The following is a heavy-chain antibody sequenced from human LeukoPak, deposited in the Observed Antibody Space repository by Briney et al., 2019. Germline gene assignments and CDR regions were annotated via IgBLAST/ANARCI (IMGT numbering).Heavy chain of an antibody. V-gene: IGHV4-31*03. CDR3: ARSSGYSSSRGLNWFDP. J-gene: IGHJ5*02. Sequence: TSETQSLTCTVSGGSISSGGYYWSWIRQHPGKGLEWIGYIYYSGSTYYNPSLKSRVTISVDTSKNQFSLKLSSVTAADTAVYYCARSSGYSSSRGLNWFDPWGPGTLVTVSS. D-gene: IGHD6-13*01. CDR1: GGSISSGGYY. CDR2: IYYSGST.